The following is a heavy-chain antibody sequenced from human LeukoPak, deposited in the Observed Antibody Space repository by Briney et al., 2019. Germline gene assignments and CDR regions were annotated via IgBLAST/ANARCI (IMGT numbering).Heavy chain of an antibody. J-gene: IGHJ5*02. V-gene: IGHV4-59*01. CDR1: GGSISSYY. CDR3: ARAGWFGELAAPFDP. D-gene: IGHD3-10*01. CDR2: IYCSGST. Sequence: PSETLSLTCTVSGGSISSYYWSWIRQPPGKGLEWIGYIYCSGSTNYNPSLKSRVTISVDTSKNQFSLKLSSVTAADTAVYYCARAGWFGELAAPFDPWGQGTLVTVSS.